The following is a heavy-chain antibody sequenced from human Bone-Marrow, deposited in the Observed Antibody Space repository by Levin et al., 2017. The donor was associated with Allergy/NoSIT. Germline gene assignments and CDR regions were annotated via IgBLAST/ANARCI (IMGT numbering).Heavy chain of an antibody. Sequence: SETLSLTCTVSGGSISSYYWSWIRQPPGKGLEWIGYIYYSGSTNYNPSLKSRVTISVDTSKNQFSLKLSSVTAADTAVYYCARLYSGSSKAVDYWGQGTLVTVSS. D-gene: IGHD1-26*01. CDR1: GGSISSYY. J-gene: IGHJ4*02. CDR3: ARLYSGSSKAVDY. V-gene: IGHV4-59*08. CDR2: IYYSGST.